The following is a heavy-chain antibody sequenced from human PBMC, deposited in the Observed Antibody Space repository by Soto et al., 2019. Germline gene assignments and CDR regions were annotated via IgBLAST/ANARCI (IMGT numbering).Heavy chain of an antibody. CDR3: AKDGGSVCSGGTCYFQAPDS. Sequence: GGSLRLSCAASGFTFSSYAMSWVRQAPGKGLEWVSGIDGSGRNTYYADSVKGRFTISRDNSKNTLSVQMNGLRVEDTALYYCAKDGGSVCSGGTCYFQAPDSWSQGALVSV. J-gene: IGHJ4*02. D-gene: IGHD2-15*01. CDR1: GFTFSSYA. V-gene: IGHV3-23*01. CDR2: IDGSGRNT.